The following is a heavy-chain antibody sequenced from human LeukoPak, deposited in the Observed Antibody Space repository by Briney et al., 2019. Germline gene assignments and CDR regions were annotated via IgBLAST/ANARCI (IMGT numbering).Heavy chain of an antibody. CDR3: ARNSYRFGP. CDR1: GGSISSGSYY. V-gene: IGHV4-61*10. D-gene: IGHD5-18*01. CDR2: IYYSGST. Sequence: SETLSLTCTVSGGSISSGSYYWSWIRQPAGKGLEWIGYIYYSGSTNYNPSLKSRVNISLDTSKNQFSLKLSSVTAADTAVYHCARNSYRFGPWGQGTLVTVSS. J-gene: IGHJ5*02.